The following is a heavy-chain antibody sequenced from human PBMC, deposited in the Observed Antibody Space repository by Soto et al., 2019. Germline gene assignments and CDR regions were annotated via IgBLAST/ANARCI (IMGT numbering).Heavy chain of an antibody. Sequence: QVQLVQSGAEVKKPGSSVKVSCKASGGTFSTYTISWVRQAPGQGLEWMGRIIPILGIANYAQKFQGRVTITADKSKSTAYMELSSLSSEDKAVYYCATTGGYSGYVTFDYWGQGTLVTVSS. J-gene: IGHJ4*02. D-gene: IGHD5-12*01. CDR2: IIPILGIA. CDR1: GGTFSTYT. V-gene: IGHV1-69*02. CDR3: ATTGGYSGYVTFDY.